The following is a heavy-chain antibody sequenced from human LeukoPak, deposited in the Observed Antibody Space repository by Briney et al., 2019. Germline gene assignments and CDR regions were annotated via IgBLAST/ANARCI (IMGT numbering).Heavy chain of an antibody. V-gene: IGHV3-23*01. D-gene: IGHD1-7*01. CDR1: GFTFSNYA. CDR2: ISGSSGST. Sequence: GSLSLSCAASGFTFSNYAMTWVRQAPGKGLEWVSAISGSSGSTYYADSVKGGFTISRDNSKNTLYLQMNSLRAEDTAVYYCAKVGLTGTTGVTVNYWGQGTLVTVSS. J-gene: IGHJ4*02. CDR3: AKVGLTGTTGVTVNY.